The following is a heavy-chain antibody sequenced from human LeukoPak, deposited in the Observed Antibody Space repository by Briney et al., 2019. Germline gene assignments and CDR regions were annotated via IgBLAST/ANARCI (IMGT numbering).Heavy chain of an antibody. J-gene: IGHJ5*02. CDR1: GGTFSSYA. Sequence: SVKVSCKASGGTFSSYAISWVRQAPGQGLEWMGGIIPIFGTVNYAQKFQGRVTITADESTSTAYMELSSLRSEDTAVYYCAREGDSNPTPYNWFDPWGQGTLVTVSS. CDR2: IIPIFGTV. D-gene: IGHD4-11*01. V-gene: IGHV1-69*01. CDR3: AREGDSNPTPYNWFDP.